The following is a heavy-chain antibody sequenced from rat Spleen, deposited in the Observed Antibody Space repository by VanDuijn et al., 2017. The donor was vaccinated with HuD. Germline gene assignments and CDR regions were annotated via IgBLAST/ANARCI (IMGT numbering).Heavy chain of an antibody. J-gene: IGHJ4*01. V-gene: IGHV5-29*01. CDR3: ARHYGGYSEYVMDA. CDR1: GFTFSDYY. D-gene: IGHD1-11*01. Sequence: EVQLVESDGGLVQPGRSLKLSCAASGFTFSDYYMAWVRQAPTKGLEWVASISYDGTATYYRDSVKGRFTLSRDNAKSTLYLQMDSLRSEDTATYYCARHYGGYSEYVMDAWGQGASVTVSS. CDR2: ISYDGTAT.